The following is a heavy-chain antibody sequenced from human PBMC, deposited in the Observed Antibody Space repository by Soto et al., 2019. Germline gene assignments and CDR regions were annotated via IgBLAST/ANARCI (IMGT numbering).Heavy chain of an antibody. CDR3: AGGEPVDY. Sequence: QLQLQESGPGLVKPSETLSLTFTVSGGSISSSSYYWGWIRQPPGKGLEWIGSIYYSGSTYYNPSRKSRVTISVGTSKNQSSLKLSSVTAADTAVYYCAGGEPVDYWGQGTLVTVSS. J-gene: IGHJ4*02. CDR1: GGSISSSSYY. D-gene: IGHD3-16*01. V-gene: IGHV4-39*01. CDR2: IYYSGST.